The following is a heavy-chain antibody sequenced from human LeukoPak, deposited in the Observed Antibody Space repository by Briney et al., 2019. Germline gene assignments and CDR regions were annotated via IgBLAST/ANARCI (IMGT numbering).Heavy chain of an antibody. CDR1: GFTFSDYY. V-gene: IGHV3-21*01. J-gene: IGHJ5*01. CDR2: ISSRSDYI. Sequence: GGSLRLSCAASGFTFSDYYMNWVRQAPGKGLQWVAFISSRSDYIYYANSVKGRFTISRDNAKNSLSLQMNSLRAGDTAVYYCARGGPKYYDFWSGYYPFDSWGQGTPVTVSS. CDR3: ARGGPKYYDFWSGYYPFDS. D-gene: IGHD3-3*01.